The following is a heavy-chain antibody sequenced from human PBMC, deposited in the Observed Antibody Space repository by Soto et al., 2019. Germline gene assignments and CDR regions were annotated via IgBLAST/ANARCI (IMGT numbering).Heavy chain of an antibody. CDR2: ISGTGVSK. Sequence: EVQVLESGGGLVQPGGSLRLSCAASRFTFSNYGMNWVRQAPGKGLEWVSRISGTGVSKYDADSVRGRFTISRDNSKNTLYLQMNSLRAEDTAVYYCARDHNDWNDYAFDIWGQGTMVTVSS. D-gene: IGHD1-1*01. CDR3: ARDHNDWNDYAFDI. V-gene: IGHV3-23*01. CDR1: RFTFSNYG. J-gene: IGHJ3*02.